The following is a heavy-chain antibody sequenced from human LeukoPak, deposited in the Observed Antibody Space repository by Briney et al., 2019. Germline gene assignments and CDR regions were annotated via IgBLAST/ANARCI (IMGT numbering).Heavy chain of an antibody. CDR3: ARTYDSSGYQRDLDY. J-gene: IGHJ4*02. D-gene: IGHD3-22*01. CDR2: IQYDGSNK. Sequence: GGSLRLSCAASGFTFSSYGMHWVRQAPGKGLEWVAFIQYDGSNKYYADSVKGRFTISRDNSKNTLYLQMNSLRAEDTAVYYCARTYDSSGYQRDLDYWGQGTLVTVSS. V-gene: IGHV3-30*02. CDR1: GFTFSSYG.